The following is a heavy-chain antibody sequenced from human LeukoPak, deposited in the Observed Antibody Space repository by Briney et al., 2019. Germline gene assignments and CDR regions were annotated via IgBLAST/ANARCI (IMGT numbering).Heavy chain of an antibody. Sequence: GGSLRLSCAASGFTFSDYGMHWARQAPGKGLEWVAVIWSDGTNQYYAGSVKGRFTISRDDSGNTVYLQMNSLRPEDTGVYYCARDAQRGFDYSNSLEYWGQGTPVTVST. CDR2: IWSDGTNQ. J-gene: IGHJ4*02. V-gene: IGHV3-33*01. D-gene: IGHD4-11*01. CDR3: ARDAQRGFDYSNSLEY. CDR1: GFTFSDYG.